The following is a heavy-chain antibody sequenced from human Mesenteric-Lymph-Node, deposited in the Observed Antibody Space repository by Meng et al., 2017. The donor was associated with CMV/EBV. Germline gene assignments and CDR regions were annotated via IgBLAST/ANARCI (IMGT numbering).Heavy chain of an antibody. CDR2: ISSDGGTT. J-gene: IGHJ6*02. D-gene: IGHD2-2*01. Sequence: GESLKISCAASGFTFRSYAMSWVRQAPGKGLEWVSAISSDGGTTYYADSVKGRFTISRDNSRNTLYLQMNTLRAEDTAVYYCASPGYCRGTNCDGVAYGLDVWGQGTTVTVSS. V-gene: IGHV3-23*01. CDR3: ASPGYCRGTNCDGVAYGLDV. CDR1: GFTFRSYA.